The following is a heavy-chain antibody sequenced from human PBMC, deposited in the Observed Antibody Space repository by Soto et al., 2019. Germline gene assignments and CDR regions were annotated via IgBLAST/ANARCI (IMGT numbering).Heavy chain of an antibody. CDR1: GCCSRSFGYD. CDR2: IYYRGST. CDR3: ARAKSSYGSGKEGMDV. J-gene: IGHJ6*04. D-gene: IGHD3-10*01. V-gene: IGHV4-31*11. Sequence: TWETRWRTCAVCGCCSRSFGYDWACIRQRPGKGLEWIGYIYYRGSTYYNPDLKSRVTISVDTSKNKFSLKLGSVTAAEAAVYYCARAKSSYGSGKEGMDVWGKGNXV.